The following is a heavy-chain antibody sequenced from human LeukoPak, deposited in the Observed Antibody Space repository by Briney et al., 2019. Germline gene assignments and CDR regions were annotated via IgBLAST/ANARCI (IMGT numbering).Heavy chain of an antibody. Sequence: PGGSLRLSCAASGFTFSSYGMHWVRQAPGKGLEWVAFIRYDGSNKYYADSVKGRFTISRDNSKNTLYLQMNSLRAEDTAVYYCALSAAAGTDYFDYWGQGTLVTVSS. V-gene: IGHV3-30*02. D-gene: IGHD6-13*01. J-gene: IGHJ4*02. CDR2: IRYDGSNK. CDR1: GFTFSSYG. CDR3: ALSAAAGTDYFDY.